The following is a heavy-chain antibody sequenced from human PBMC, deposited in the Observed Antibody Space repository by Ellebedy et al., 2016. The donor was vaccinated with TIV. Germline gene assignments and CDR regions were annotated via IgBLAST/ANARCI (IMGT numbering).Heavy chain of an antibody. CDR1: GFTFSSYE. Sequence: GEFLKISCAASGFTFSSYEMNWVRQAPGKGLEWVSYISSSGSTIYYADSVKGRFTISRDNAKNSLYLQMNSLRAEDTAVYYCARDIHYYDSSGYYFWFDPWGQGTLVTVSS. D-gene: IGHD3-22*01. CDR3: ARDIHYYDSSGYYFWFDP. J-gene: IGHJ5*02. V-gene: IGHV3-48*03. CDR2: ISSSGSTI.